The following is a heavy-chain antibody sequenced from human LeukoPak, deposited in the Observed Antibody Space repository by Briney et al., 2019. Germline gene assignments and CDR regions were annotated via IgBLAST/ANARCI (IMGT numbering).Heavy chain of an antibody. V-gene: IGHV3-30*02. CDR2: IRYDGSNK. Sequence: GGSLRLSCAASGFTFSSYGMHWVRQAPGKGLEWVAFIRYDGSNKYYADSVKGRFTNSRDNSKNTLYLQMNSLRAEDTAVYYCAKWATITYGDFFDYWGQGTLVTVSS. CDR1: GFTFSSYG. CDR3: AKWATITYGDFFDY. J-gene: IGHJ4*02. D-gene: IGHD4-17*01.